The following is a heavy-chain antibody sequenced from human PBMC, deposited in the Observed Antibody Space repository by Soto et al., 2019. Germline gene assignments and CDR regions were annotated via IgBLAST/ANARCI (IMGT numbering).Heavy chain of an antibody. V-gene: IGHV2-5*02. CDR2: MYWDDDK. Sequence: QITLKESGPTLVKPTQTLTLTCTFSGFSLSTSGVGVGWIRQPPGKALEWLALMYWDDDKRYSPSLKSRLTITKDTSKNQVVLTMTNMDPVDTATYYCAHYCSGGSCYGPPPDAFDIWGQGTMVTVSS. CDR1: GFSLSTSGVG. J-gene: IGHJ3*02. CDR3: AHYCSGGSCYGPPPDAFDI. D-gene: IGHD2-15*01.